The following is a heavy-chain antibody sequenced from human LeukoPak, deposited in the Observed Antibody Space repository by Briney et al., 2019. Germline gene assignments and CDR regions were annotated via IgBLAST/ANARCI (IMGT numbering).Heavy chain of an antibody. CDR2: IIPMFGTA. CDR3: ANGRTDIVVVPATLRNYFFDY. CDR1: GYDFRGYS. J-gene: IGHJ4*02. D-gene: IGHD2-2*01. Sequence: ASVKVSCKASGYDFRGYSISWVRQAPGQGLEWMGGIIPMFGTANYAQKFQGRVTISADQSTSTAYMELSSLRSEDTAVYYCANGRTDIVVVPATLRNYFFDYWGQGTLVTVSS. V-gene: IGHV1-69*13.